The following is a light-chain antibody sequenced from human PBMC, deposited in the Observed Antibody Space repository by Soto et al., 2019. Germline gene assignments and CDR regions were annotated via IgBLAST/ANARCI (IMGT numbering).Light chain of an antibody. CDR3: QQYTNTNNPWM. Sequence: DIQMTHSPSTLSSSVGDRVTLTCRASQTISTWMAWYQQKPGKATKLLVYDASTLQSGVASRFSGSGSGTEFTLIISGLQPDDSATYYCQQYTNTNNPWMFGQGTKVDI. CDR1: QTISTW. CDR2: DAS. J-gene: IGKJ1*01. V-gene: IGKV1-5*01.